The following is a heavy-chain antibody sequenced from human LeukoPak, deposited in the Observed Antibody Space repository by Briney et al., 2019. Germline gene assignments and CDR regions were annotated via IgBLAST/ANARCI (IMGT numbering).Heavy chain of an antibody. CDR3: ARGSFGSGSYLWFDP. Sequence: SETLSLTCTVSGGSISSSSYYWGWIRQPPGKGPEWIGSIYYSGSTYYNPSLKSRVTISVDTSKNQFSLKLSSVTAADTAVYYCARGSFGSGSYLWFDPWGQGTLVTVSS. D-gene: IGHD3-10*01. CDR2: IYYSGST. CDR1: GGSISSSSYY. J-gene: IGHJ5*02. V-gene: IGHV4-39*01.